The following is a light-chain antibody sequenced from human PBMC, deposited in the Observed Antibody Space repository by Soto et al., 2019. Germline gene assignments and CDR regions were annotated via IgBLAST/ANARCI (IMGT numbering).Light chain of an antibody. CDR3: QQYNSYSYT. V-gene: IGKV1-5*03. CDR2: KAS. Sequence: DIQMTQSASTVSASVGDRVTITCRASQSISSWLAWYQQKPGKAPKLLIYKASSLESGVPSRFSGSGSGTEFTLTISSLQPDDFATYYCQQYNSYSYTFGQGTKVDIK. J-gene: IGKJ2*01. CDR1: QSISSW.